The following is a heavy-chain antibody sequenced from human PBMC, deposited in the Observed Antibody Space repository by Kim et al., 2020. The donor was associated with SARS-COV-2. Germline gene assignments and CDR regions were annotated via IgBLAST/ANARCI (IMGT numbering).Heavy chain of an antibody. CDR1: GFTFSSYA. V-gene: IGHV3-23*01. Sequence: GGSLRLSCAASGFTFSSYAMRWVRQAPGKGLEWVSAISGGGGSTYYADSVKGRFTISRDNCKNTLYLQMNSLRTEDTAVYYCATPNGRGSSWHLDWFEPWGQGTLVTVSS. D-gene: IGHD6-13*01. CDR3: ATPNGRGSSWHLDWFEP. CDR2: ISGGGGST. J-gene: IGHJ5*02.